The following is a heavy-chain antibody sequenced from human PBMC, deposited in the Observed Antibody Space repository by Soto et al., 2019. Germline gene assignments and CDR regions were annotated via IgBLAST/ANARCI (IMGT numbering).Heavy chain of an antibody. Sequence: SETLSLTCTVSGGSVSSGSYYWSWIRQPPGKGLEWIGYIYYSGSTNYNPSLKSRVTISVDTSKNQFSLKLSSVTAADTAVYYCARDRGRWLVVPAAADWFDPWGQGTLVTVS. CDR1: GGSVSSGSYY. D-gene: IGHD2-2*01. CDR2: IYYSGST. CDR3: ARDRGRWLVVPAAADWFDP. V-gene: IGHV4-61*01. J-gene: IGHJ5*02.